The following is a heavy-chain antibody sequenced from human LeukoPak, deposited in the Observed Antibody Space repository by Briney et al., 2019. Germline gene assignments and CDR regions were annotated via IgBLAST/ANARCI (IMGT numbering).Heavy chain of an antibody. CDR3: ARDDPRGRFDP. Sequence: SETLSLTCTVSGGSISSGGYYWNWIRQHPGKGLEWIGYIYYSGSTYCNPPLKSRVTISVDTSKNQFSLKLSSVTAADTAVYYCARDDPRGRFDPWGQGTLVTVSS. D-gene: IGHD6-13*01. CDR2: IYYSGST. V-gene: IGHV4-31*03. CDR1: GGSISSGGYY. J-gene: IGHJ5*02.